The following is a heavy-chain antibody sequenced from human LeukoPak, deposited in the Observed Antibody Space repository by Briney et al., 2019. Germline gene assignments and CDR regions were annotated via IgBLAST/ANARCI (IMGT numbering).Heavy chain of an antibody. CDR1: GFIFSSNY. J-gene: IGHJ6*02. CDR3: ARGGGLDV. V-gene: IGHV3-7*03. Sequence: PGGSLRLSCVASGFIFSSNYMSWARQAPGKGLEWVASINHNGNVNYYVDSVKGRFTISRDNAKNSLYLQMSNLRAEDTAVYFCARGGGLDVWGQGATVTVSS. CDR2: INHNGNVN.